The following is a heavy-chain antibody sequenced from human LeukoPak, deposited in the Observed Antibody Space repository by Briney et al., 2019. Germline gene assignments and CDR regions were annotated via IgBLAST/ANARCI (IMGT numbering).Heavy chain of an antibody. D-gene: IGHD2-2*02. CDR3: VKDRTGTYTLDY. CDR1: GFTFSTYA. CDR2: ISDDGSRQ. J-gene: IGHJ4*02. V-gene: IGHV3-30-3*01. Sequence: GGSLRLSCAASGFTFSTYAIHWGRQAPGKGLEWVAFISDDGSRQHYADSVKGRFTISRDNSKNTLNLQMNSLRAEDTAVYYCVKDRTGTYTLDYWGQGTLVTVSS.